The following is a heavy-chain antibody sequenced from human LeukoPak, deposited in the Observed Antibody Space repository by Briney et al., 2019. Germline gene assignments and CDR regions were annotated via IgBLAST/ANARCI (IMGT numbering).Heavy chain of an antibody. CDR1: GYTFTGYY. V-gene: IGHV1-8*02. Sequence: ASVKVSCKASGYTFTGYYMHWVRQATGQGLEWMGWMNPNSGNTGYAQKFQGRVTMTRNTSISTAYMELSSLRSEDTAVYYCARGKYDSSGYYGALTDYWGQGTLVTVSS. CDR2: MNPNSGNT. D-gene: IGHD3-22*01. J-gene: IGHJ4*02. CDR3: ARGKYDSSGYYGALTDY.